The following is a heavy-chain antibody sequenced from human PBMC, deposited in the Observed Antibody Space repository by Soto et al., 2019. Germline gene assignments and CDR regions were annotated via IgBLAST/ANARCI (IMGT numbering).Heavy chain of an antibody. CDR3: TRATY. CDR2: IKEDGSEK. CDR1: GFSSSYYW. J-gene: IGHJ4*02. Sequence: GGSLRLSCAASGFSSSYYWMSWVRQAPGKGLEWVANIKEDGSEKYYGDSVKGRFTISRDNAKNSLFLQMNSLRAEDSAVYYCTRATYWGQGTLVTVSS. V-gene: IGHV3-7*05.